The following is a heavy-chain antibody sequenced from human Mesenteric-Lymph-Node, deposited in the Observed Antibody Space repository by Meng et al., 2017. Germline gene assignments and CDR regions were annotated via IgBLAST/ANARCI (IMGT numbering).Heavy chain of an antibody. CDR2: IIPIFGTA. D-gene: IGHD6-19*01. CDR3: ARTYDSSGWNDY. CDR1: GGTFSSYA. V-gene: IGHV1-69*13. Sequence: SVKVSCKASGGTFSSYAISWVRQAPGQGLEWMGGIIPIFGTANYAQKFQGRVTITADESTSTAYMELSSLRSEDTAVYYCARTYDSSGWNDYWGQGTLVTVSS. J-gene: IGHJ4*02.